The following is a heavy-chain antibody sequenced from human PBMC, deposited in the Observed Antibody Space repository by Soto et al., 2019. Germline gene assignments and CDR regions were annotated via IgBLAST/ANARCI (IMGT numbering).Heavy chain of an antibody. J-gene: IGHJ2*01. CDR3: ARKILGSTTRPKYWYFDL. CDR2: ISGGGDAA. D-gene: IGHD7-27*01. V-gene: IGHV3-23*01. CDR1: GFIFINYA. Sequence: EVQVLESGGGLVQPGGSLRLSCAGSGFIFINYAMNWVRQAPGKGLEWVSSISGGGDAAFFPDSVRGRFTISRDNSKNTVTLQMNSLGVDDTAVYYCARKILGSTTRPKYWYFDLWGRGTLFTVSS.